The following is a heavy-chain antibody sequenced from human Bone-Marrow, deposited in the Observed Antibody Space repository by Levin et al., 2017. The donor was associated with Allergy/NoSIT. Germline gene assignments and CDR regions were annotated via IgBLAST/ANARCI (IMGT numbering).Heavy chain of an antibody. CDR3: ARAETNYFDF. CDR1: GGSIRGYT. CDR2: IYYRGIS. Sequence: GSLRLSCTVSGGSIRGYTWTWIRKPPGKGLEWIAYIYYRGISKTNPSLKSRVSISIDMSKSQISLNMSSVTAADTAVYYCARAETNYFDFWGPGTLVTVSS. J-gene: IGHJ4*02. D-gene: IGHD1-7*01. V-gene: IGHV4-59*01.